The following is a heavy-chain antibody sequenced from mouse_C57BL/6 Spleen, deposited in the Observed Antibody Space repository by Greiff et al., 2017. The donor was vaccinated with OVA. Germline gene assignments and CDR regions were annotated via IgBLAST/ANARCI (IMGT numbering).Heavy chain of an antibody. D-gene: IGHD2-3*01. J-gene: IGHJ1*03. CDR3: ARSGYYEYFDV. CDR2: IYPGSGNT. Sequence: QVQLQQSGAELVRPGASVKLSCKASGYTFTDYYINWVKQRPGQGLEWIARIYPGSGNTYYNEKFKGKATLTAEKSSSTAYMQLSSLTSEDSAVYFCARSGYYEYFDVWGTGTTVTVSS. V-gene: IGHV1-76*01. CDR1: GYTFTDYY.